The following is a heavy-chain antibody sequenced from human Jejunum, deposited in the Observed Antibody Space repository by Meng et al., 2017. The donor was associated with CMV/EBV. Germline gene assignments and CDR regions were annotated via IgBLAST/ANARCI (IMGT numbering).Heavy chain of an antibody. CDR1: GHSTSSEGYC. V-gene: IGHV4-31*03. CDR2: SHHSGNN. J-gene: IGHJ4*02. Sequence: SGCGVVAASQPLPLPGTVSGHSTSSEGYCWAQPRQHPGKCLGWIGYSHHSGNNYYHPALKSRSTISVDTSKTKFSLTVSSVSVADTAVYYCARAHTGYGNLDYWGQGTLVTVSS. CDR3: ARAHTGYGNLDY. D-gene: IGHD5-12*01.